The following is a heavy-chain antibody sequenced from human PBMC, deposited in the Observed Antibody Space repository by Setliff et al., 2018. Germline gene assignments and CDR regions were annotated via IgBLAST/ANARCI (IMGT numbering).Heavy chain of an antibody. J-gene: IGHJ5*02. D-gene: IGHD3-22*01. Sequence: PSETLSLTCTVSGGSISSGGYYWSWIRQHPGKGLEWIGYIYASGSTNYNPSLKSRATISVDTSKNQFSLKLSSVTAADTAVYYCARAAKYDSSGYYGFWFDPWGQGTLVTVSS. V-gene: IGHV4-61*08. CDR1: GGSISSGGYY. CDR3: ARAAKYDSSGYYGFWFDP. CDR2: IYASGST.